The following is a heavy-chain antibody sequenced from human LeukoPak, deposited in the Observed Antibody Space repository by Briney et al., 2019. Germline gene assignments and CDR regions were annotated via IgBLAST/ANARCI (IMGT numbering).Heavy chain of an antibody. V-gene: IGHV3-11*01. J-gene: IGHJ6*02. CDR3: ARDENSSGWYYEPRYYYYGMDV. Sequence: GGSLRLSFAASGFTFSDYYMSWIRPAPGKGLEWVSYISSSGSTIYYADSVKGRFTISRDNAKNSLYLQMNSLRAEDTAVYYCARDENSSGWYYEPRYYYYGMDVWGQGTTVTVSS. CDR1: GFTFSDYY. D-gene: IGHD6-19*01. CDR2: ISSSGSTI.